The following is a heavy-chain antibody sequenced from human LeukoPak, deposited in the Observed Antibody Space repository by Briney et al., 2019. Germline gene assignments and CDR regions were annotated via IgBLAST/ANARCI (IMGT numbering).Heavy chain of an antibody. CDR2: IYPSDSDT. CDR3: FRQERLNSASRSVDY. CDR1: GYSFRTYW. Sequence: GESLQISCKGSGYSFRTYWIGWVRQMPGKGLEWMGVIYPSDSDTRYSPSFQGQVTISSDKYISTAYLQWSSLKASDTAMYYCFRQERLNSASRSVDYWGQGTLVTVSS. V-gene: IGHV5-51*01. D-gene: IGHD3-10*01. J-gene: IGHJ4*02.